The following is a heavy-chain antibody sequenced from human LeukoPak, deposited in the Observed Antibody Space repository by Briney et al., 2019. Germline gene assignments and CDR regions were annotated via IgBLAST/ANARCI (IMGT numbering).Heavy chain of an antibody. Sequence: GSLRLSCAASGFTVSSNYMSWVRQAPGKGLEWIGYIYYSGYTNYNPSLESRVTMSLDTSKNQFSLKLSSVTAADTAVYYCARDENGYVWGSFRAWGQGTLVTVSS. CDR1: GFTVSSNY. D-gene: IGHD3-16*02. CDR2: IYYSGYT. CDR3: ARDENGYVWGSFRA. V-gene: IGHV4-59*02. J-gene: IGHJ5*02.